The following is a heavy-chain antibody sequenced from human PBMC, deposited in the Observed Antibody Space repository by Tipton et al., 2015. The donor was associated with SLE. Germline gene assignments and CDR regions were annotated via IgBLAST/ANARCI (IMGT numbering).Heavy chain of an antibody. CDR3: ARYYYDSTGDCLSDS. CDR2: VYSGGTT. D-gene: IGHD3-22*01. J-gene: IGHJ4*02. Sequence: LRLSCTVSSGSISSAGYYWSWIRQHPGKGLEWIGYVYSGGTTYYNPSLKGRLTISLDTPEKQFSLKLSSVTSADTAVYYCARYYYDSTGDCLSDSWGQGTLVTVSS. CDR1: SGSISSAGYY. V-gene: IGHV4-31*02.